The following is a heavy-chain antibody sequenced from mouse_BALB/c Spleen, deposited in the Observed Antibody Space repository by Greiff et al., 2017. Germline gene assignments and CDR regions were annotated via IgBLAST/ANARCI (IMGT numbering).Heavy chain of an antibody. CDR2: ISSGSSTI. D-gene: IGHD1-1*01. J-gene: IGHJ1*01. Sequence: EVQVVESGGGLVQPGGSRKLSCAASGFTFSSFGMHWVRQAPEKGLEWVAYISSGSSTIYYADTVKGRFTISRDNPKNTLFLQMTSLRSEDTAMYYCARWGYGSSYWYFDVWGAGTTVTVSS. CDR1: GFTFSSFG. CDR3: ARWGYGSSYWYFDV. V-gene: IGHV5-17*02.